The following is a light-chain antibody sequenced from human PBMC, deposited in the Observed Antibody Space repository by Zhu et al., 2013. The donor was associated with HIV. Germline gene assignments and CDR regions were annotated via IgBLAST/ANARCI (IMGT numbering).Light chain of an antibody. CDR3: QQYATSSLT. V-gene: IGKV3-20*01. Sequence: DIVLTQSPGTLSLSPGERATLSCRASQSVRGDFLAWYQQKPGQAPKLLIHTKSARAIGTPERFSASGSGTDFTLTISNLEPEDSAIYFCQQYATSSLTFGGGTKVEI. CDR2: TKS. J-gene: IGKJ4*01. CDR1: QSVRGDF.